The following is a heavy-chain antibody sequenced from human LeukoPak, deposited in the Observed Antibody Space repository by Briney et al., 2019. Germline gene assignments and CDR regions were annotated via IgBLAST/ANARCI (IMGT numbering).Heavy chain of an antibody. CDR2: INNVGNII. CDR3: ANHLACGSTSCPPFDY. V-gene: IGHV3-11*04. Sequence: PGGSLRLSCAVSGFTLTDKYMSWIRQAPGKGLEWVAYINNVGNIIYYADSVKGRFTISRDNAKQSLYLQMNSLRAEDTAVYYCANHLACGSTSCPPFDYWGQGTLVTVSS. CDR1: GFTLTDKY. J-gene: IGHJ4*02. D-gene: IGHD2-2*01.